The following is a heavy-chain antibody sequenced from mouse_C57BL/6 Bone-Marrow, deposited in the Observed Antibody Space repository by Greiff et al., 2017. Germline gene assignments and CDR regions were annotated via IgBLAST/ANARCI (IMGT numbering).Heavy chain of an antibody. CDR3: TRDCYNYAGGYFDV. CDR1: GYTFTDYE. Sequence: QVQLQQSGAELVRPGASVTLSCKASGYTFTDYEMHCVKQTPVHGLELIGAIDPETCGTAYNQKFKGKATLTADKSSSTAYMERRSLTSEDSAVYYGTRDCYNYAGGYFDVWGTGTTVTVSS. V-gene: IGHV1-23*01. J-gene: IGHJ1*03. D-gene: IGHD2-12*01. CDR2: IDPETCGT.